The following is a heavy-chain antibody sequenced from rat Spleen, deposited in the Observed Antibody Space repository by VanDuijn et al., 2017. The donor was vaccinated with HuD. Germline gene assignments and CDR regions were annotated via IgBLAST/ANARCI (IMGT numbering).Heavy chain of an antibody. Sequence: EVRLVESDGGLVQPGGSLKLSCAASGFAFSDFFMAWVRQAPAKGLEWVAYISSGGGGIYYPDSVQGRFTISRHNAKSTLYLQMDSLRSEDTATYYCVRHGYTRYYFDYWGQGVMVTVSS. D-gene: IGHD1-12*03. J-gene: IGHJ2*01. CDR1: GFAFSDFF. V-gene: IGHV5-25*01. CDR2: ISSGGGGI. CDR3: VRHGYTRYYFDY.